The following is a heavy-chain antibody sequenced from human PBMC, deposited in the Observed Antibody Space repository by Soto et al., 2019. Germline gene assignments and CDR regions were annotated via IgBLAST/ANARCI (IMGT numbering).Heavy chain of an antibody. CDR2: IYDSGSA. CDR1: GDSISRGGYF. Sequence: QVQLQESGPGLVKTSETLSLTCIVSGDSISRGGYFWTWIRQHPGKGLEWIGYIYDSGSAFYNPSLKSRVTMSVDTSKNQFSLNLRSVTAADTAVFYCARGILRPNHYMDVCGKGTAVAVSS. V-gene: IGHV4-31*03. CDR3: ARGILRPNHYMDV. D-gene: IGHD1-26*01. J-gene: IGHJ6*03.